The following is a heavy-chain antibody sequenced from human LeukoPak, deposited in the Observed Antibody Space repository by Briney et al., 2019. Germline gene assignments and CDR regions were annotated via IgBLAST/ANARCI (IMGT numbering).Heavy chain of an antibody. CDR1: GGTFSSYA. V-gene: IGHV1-69*04. D-gene: IGHD3-10*01. J-gene: IGHJ4*02. CDR3: ARGALWFGEDY. Sequence: GASVKVSCKASGGTFSSYAISWVRQAPGQGLEWMGRIIPILGIANYAQKFQGRVTITADKSTSTAYMELSSLRSEDTAVYYCARGALWFGEDYWGQGTLVTVSS. CDR2: IIPILGIA.